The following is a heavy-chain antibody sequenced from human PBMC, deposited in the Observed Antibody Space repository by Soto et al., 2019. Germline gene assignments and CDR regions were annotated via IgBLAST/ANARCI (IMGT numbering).Heavy chain of an antibody. Sequence: GGSLRLSCAASGFTFSGSAMHWVRQASGKGLEWVGRIRSKANSYATAYAASVKGRFTISRDDSKNTAYLQMNSLKTEDTAVYYCTRLLVGTMSDPLYYFDYWGQGTLVTVSS. D-gene: IGHD3-10*02. V-gene: IGHV3-73*01. CDR2: IRSKANSYAT. CDR1: GFTFSGSA. J-gene: IGHJ4*02. CDR3: TRLLVGTMSDPLYYFDY.